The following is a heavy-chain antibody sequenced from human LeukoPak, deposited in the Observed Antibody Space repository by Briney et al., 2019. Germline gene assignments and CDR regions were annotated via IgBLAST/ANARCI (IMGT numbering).Heavy chain of an antibody. Sequence: GASVKVSCKASGFTFRSSAIQWVRQARGQRLEWIGWIVVGSGNTNYAQKFQGRVTMTRNTSISTAYMELSSLRSEDTAVYYCARAEEIGSGLSFPSNKNNWFDPWGQGTLVTVSS. D-gene: IGHD3-10*01. V-gene: IGHV1-58*02. CDR2: IVVGSGNT. J-gene: IGHJ5*02. CDR1: GFTFRSSA. CDR3: ARAEEIGSGLSFPSNKNNWFDP.